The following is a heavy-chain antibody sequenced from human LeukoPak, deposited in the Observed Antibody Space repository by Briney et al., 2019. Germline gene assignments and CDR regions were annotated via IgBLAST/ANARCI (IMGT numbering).Heavy chain of an antibody. V-gene: IGHV3-30*03. D-gene: IGHD4-23*01. Sequence: GRSLRLSCAASGFTFSSYGMHWVRQAPGKGLEWVAVISYDGSNKYYADSVKGRFTISRDNSKNTLYLQMNSLRAEDTAVYYCARASITVVTPGSNYWGQGTLVTVSS. CDR3: ARASITVVTPGSNY. J-gene: IGHJ4*02. CDR2: ISYDGSNK. CDR1: GFTFSSYG.